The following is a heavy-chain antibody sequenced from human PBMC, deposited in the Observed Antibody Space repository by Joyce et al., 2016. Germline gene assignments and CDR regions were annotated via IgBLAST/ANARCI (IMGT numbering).Heavy chain of an antibody. J-gene: IGHJ4*02. CDR2: IGGLGGNT. Sequence: EVQLLESGGDLVQPGGSLRLSCAASGFTFINFAMTWVRQAPGKGLECVSAIGGLGGNTYYADSVNGRFTISRDNSKNTLVLQMNGLRDEDTAVYFCAGGVIRGVVIQGFDYWGQGTPVTVSS. V-gene: IGHV3-23*01. CDR1: GFTFINFA. D-gene: IGHD3-10*01. CDR3: AGGVIRGVVIQGFDY.